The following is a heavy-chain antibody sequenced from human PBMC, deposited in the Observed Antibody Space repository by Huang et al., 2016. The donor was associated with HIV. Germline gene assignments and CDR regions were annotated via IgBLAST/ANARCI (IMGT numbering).Heavy chain of an antibody. CDR2: IYPGDSDV. J-gene: IGHJ3*01. D-gene: IGHD2-21*02. Sequence: EVQLVQSGAEMKRPGESLKISRKVSGYSFTRQWIGWVRQMPGKGPEGMGIIYPGDSDVKYSPTFQGQVTISADNSISTAYLQWKSLKVSDTAMYFCARPPTYSDDGGYYIDAFGVWGRGTMVTVS. CDR1: GYSFTRQW. V-gene: IGHV5-51*03. CDR3: ARPPTYSDDGGYYIDAFGV.